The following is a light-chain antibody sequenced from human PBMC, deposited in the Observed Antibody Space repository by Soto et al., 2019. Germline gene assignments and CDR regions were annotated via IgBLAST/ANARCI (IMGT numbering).Light chain of an antibody. CDR1: SSNIGAGYD. V-gene: IGLV1-40*01. CDR3: QSYDSSLSGSYV. Sequence: QSVLTQPPSVSGAPGQRVIISCTGSSSNIGAGYDVHWYQQLPGTAPRLLIYDNNNRPSGVPARFSVSKSDTSASLAITGLQPEDEADYYCQSYDSSLSGSYVFGTGTKVTGL. J-gene: IGLJ1*01. CDR2: DNN.